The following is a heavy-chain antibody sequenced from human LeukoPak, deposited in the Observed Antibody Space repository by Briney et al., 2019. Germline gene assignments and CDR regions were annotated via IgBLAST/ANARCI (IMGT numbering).Heavy chain of an antibody. Sequence: GGSLRLSCAAYGFTFSTYSMNWVRQAPGKGLEWVSYISGSSSTIYYADSVKGRFTISRDNAKNSLYLQMNSLRAEDTAVYYCARGSTYYDSSGQVPFDYWGQGTLVTVSS. CDR1: GFTFSTYS. J-gene: IGHJ4*02. CDR2: ISGSSSTI. V-gene: IGHV3-48*01. CDR3: ARGSTYYDSSGQVPFDY. D-gene: IGHD3-22*01.